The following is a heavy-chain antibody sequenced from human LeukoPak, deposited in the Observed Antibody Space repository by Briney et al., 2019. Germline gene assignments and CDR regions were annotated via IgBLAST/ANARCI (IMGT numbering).Heavy chain of an antibody. CDR2: IYYSGST. Sequence: PSETLSLTCTVSGGSISSGGYYWSWIRQHPGKGLEWIGYIYYSGSTYYNPSLKSRVTISVDTSKNQFSLKLSSVTAADTAVYYRARGEYSSSWYGYWGQGTLVTVSS. CDR1: GGSISSGGYY. V-gene: IGHV4-31*03. D-gene: IGHD6-13*01. CDR3: ARGEYSSSWYGY. J-gene: IGHJ4*02.